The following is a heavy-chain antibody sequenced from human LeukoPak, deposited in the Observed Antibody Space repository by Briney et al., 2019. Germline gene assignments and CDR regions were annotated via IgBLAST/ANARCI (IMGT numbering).Heavy chain of an antibody. CDR3: ARSAEVPAAGVYYFDY. V-gene: IGHV1-69*05. CDR2: IIPIFGTA. CDR1: GGTFSSYA. J-gene: IGHJ4*02. Sequence: SVKVSCKASGGTFSSYAISWVRQAPGQGLEWMGGIIPIFGTANYAQKFQGRVAITTDESTSTAYMELSSLRSEDTAVYYCARSAEVPAAGVYYFDYWGQGTLVTVSS. D-gene: IGHD2-2*01.